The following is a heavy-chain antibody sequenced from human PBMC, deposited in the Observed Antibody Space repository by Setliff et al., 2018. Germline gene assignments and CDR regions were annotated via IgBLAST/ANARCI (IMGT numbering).Heavy chain of an antibody. V-gene: IGHV3-23*01. CDR2: ISGSAQTT. J-gene: IGHJ4*02. CDR1: GFTFSSYA. D-gene: IGHD3-10*01. CDR3: AKDGRWFGELFPYYYYYY. Sequence: PGGSLRLSCAASGFTFSSYAITWVRQAPGKGLEWVSMISGSAQTTYYADSVKGRFTISRDNSKNTVYLEMNSLRAEDTAVYYCAKDGRWFGELFPYYYYYYWGQGTLVTVSS.